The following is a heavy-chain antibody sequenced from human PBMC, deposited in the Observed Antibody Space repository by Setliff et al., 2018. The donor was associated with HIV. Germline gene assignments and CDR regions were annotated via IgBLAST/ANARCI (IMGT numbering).Heavy chain of an antibody. Sequence: GSGPTLVNPTQTLTLTCTLSGSSLSTDGAGVAWIRQPPGKALEWLALIYWDDDIYYNTSLKTRLTISKDTSRNQVVLTMSNMDPVDTATYYCARTPPDLTPGYFDYWGQGTLVTVSS. CDR1: GSSLSTDGAG. J-gene: IGHJ4*02. D-gene: IGHD3-3*01. CDR3: ARTPPDLTPGYFDY. V-gene: IGHV2-70*01. CDR2: IYWDDDI.